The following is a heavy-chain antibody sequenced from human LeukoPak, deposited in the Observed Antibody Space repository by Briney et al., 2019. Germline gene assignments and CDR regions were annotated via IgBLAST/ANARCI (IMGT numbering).Heavy chain of an antibody. CDR1: RFTFNNYG. CDR3: AKEGTTYSSTWFDS. Sequence: GRSLRLSCAASRFTFNNYGMQWVRQTPRKGLEWVTVISHDGSAKHYADSVKGRFTISRDTSKNTVYLQMNSLRPEDTAVYYCAKEGTTYSSTWFDSWGQGTLVTVSS. V-gene: IGHV3-30*18. J-gene: IGHJ5*01. D-gene: IGHD6-19*01. CDR2: ISHDGSAK.